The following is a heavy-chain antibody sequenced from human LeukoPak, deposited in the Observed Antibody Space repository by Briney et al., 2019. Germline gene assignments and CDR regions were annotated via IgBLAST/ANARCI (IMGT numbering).Heavy chain of an antibody. CDR3: ARISGYSSREGYFDY. D-gene: IGHD6-13*01. CDR2: ISAYNGNT. V-gene: IGHV1-18*01. J-gene: IGHJ4*02. CDR1: GYTFTSYG. Sequence: ASVKVSCKTSGYTFTSYGISWVRQAPGQGLEWLGWISAYNGNTNYAQKLQGRVTMTTDTSTSTAYMELRSLRSDDTAVYYCARISGYSSREGYFDYWGQGTLVTVSS.